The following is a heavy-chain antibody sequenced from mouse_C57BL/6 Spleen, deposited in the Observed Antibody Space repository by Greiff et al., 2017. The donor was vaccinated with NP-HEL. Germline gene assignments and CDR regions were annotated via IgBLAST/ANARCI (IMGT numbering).Heavy chain of an antibody. D-gene: IGHD4-1*02. V-gene: IGHV3-6*01. J-gene: IGHJ3*01. Sequence: EVKLQESGPGLVKPSQSLSLTCSVTGYSITSGYYWNWIRQFPGNKLEWMGYISYDGSNNYNPSLKNRISITRDTSKNQFFLKLNSVTTEDTATYYCARSFNWSWFAYWGQGTLVTVSA. CDR3: ARSFNWSWFAY. CDR1: GYSITSGYY. CDR2: ISYDGSN.